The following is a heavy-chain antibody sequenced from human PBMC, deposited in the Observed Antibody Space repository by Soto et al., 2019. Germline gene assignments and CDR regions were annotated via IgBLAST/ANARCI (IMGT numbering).Heavy chain of an antibody. CDR3: VRRGYYCTNGVCHTYYNWFDH. CDR1: GFSLSTSGVG. V-gene: IGHV2-5*01. Sequence: QITLKESGPTLVKPTQTLTLTCTFSGFSLSTSGVGVGWIRQPQGKALEWLALIYWNDDKRYSPSLKSRLTSTKDTSTNQVVLTTTNMDPVATATYYGVRRGYYCTNGVCHTYYNWFDHCGQGPLVTVSS. CDR2: IYWNDDK. D-gene: IGHD2-8*01. J-gene: IGHJ5*02.